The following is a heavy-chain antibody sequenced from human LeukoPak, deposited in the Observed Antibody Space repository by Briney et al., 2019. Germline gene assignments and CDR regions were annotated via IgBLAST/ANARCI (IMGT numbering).Heavy chain of an antibody. CDR2: IYYSGST. J-gene: IGHJ3*02. D-gene: IGHD4-17*01. CDR3: ARDRATVTQNAFDI. V-gene: IGHV4-59*01. Sequence: SETLFLTCTVSGGSISSYYWSWIRQPPGKGLEWIGYIYYSGSTNYNPSLKSRVTISVDTSKNQFSLKLSSVTAADTAVYYCARDRATVTQNAFDIWGQGTMVTVSS. CDR1: GGSISSYY.